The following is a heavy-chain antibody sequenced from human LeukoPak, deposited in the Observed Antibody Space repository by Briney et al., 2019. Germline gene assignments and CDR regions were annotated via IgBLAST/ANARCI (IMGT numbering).Heavy chain of an antibody. J-gene: IGHJ6*03. CDR3: ARDKVVPAAIDYYYMDV. CDR2: ISAFNGIT. V-gene: IGHV1-18*01. D-gene: IGHD2-2*01. CDR1: GYTFTSYG. Sequence: ASVKVSCKASGYTFTSYGFSWVRQAPGQGLEWMGWISAFNGITNYAQKLQGRVTMTTDTSTNTAYMELRSLRSDDTAVYYCARDKVVPAAIDYYYMDVWGKGTTVTVSS.